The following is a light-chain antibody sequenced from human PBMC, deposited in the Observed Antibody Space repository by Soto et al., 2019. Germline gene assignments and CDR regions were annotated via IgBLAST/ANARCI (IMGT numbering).Light chain of an antibody. CDR1: KLGDKY. V-gene: IGLV3-1*01. J-gene: IGLJ2*01. CDR3: QAWDSSTVV. CDR2: QDS. Sequence: SYELTQPPSVSVSPGQTASITCSGDKLGDKYACWYQQKPGQSPVLVIYQDSKRPSGIPERFSGSNSGNTATLTISGTQAMDEADYSCQAWDSSTVVFRGGTKLTVL.